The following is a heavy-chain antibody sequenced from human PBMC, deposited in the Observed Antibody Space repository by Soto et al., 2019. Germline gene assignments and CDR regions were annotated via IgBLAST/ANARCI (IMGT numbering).Heavy chain of an antibody. V-gene: IGHV3-48*03. Sequence: EVQLVESGGGLVQPGGSLRLSCAASGFTFSSYEMNWVRQAPGKGLEWVSYISSSGSAIYYAESVKGRFTISRDNAKNSLYLQMNSLRAEDTAVYYCAIEQSSSWYSDYYYGMDVWGQGTTVTVSS. CDR3: AIEQSSSWYSDYYYGMDV. CDR2: ISSSGSAI. D-gene: IGHD6-13*01. J-gene: IGHJ6*02. CDR1: GFTFSSYE.